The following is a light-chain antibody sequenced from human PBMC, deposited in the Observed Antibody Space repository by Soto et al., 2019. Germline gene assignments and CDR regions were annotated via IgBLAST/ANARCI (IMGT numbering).Light chain of an antibody. CDR3: SSFAGSNNLRM. Sequence: QSALTQPPSASGSPGQSVTISCTGTSSDVGGYNYVSWYQQHPVKAPKLMIYEVSKRPSGVPDRFSGSKSGNPASLTVSGLQAEDEADYYCSSFAGSNNLRMFGGGTKLTVL. J-gene: IGLJ3*02. CDR2: EVS. CDR1: SSDVGGYNY. V-gene: IGLV2-8*01.